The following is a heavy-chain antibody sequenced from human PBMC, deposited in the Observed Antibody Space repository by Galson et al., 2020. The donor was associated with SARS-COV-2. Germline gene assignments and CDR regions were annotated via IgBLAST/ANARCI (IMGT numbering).Heavy chain of an antibody. CDR1: GGSISSSSYY. Sequence: ASETLSLTCTVSGGSISSSSYYWGWIRQPPGKGLEWIGSIYYSGSTYYNPSLKSRVTISVDTSKTQFSLKLSSVTAADTAVYYCARDPTSVAGIQPGLIDYWGQGTLVTVSS. V-gene: IGHV4-39*07. D-gene: IGHD6-19*01. J-gene: IGHJ4*02. CDR2: IYYSGST. CDR3: ARDPTSVAGIQPGLIDY.